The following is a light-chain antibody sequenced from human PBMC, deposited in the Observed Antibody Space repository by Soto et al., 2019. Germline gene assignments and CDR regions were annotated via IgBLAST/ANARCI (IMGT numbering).Light chain of an antibody. CDR1: QSVNNN. Sequence: EIVMTQSPATLSVSPGERATLLCRASQSVNNNFLAWYQQKPGQAPRLLIHGASTRATGIPARFSGSGSGTEFTLTISSLQSEDFAVYYCQQYSAWPLTFGGGTKVEIK. CDR2: GAS. CDR3: QQYSAWPLT. V-gene: IGKV3-15*01. J-gene: IGKJ4*01.